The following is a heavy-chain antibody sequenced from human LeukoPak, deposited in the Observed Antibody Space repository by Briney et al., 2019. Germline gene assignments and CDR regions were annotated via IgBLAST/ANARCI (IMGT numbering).Heavy chain of an antibody. CDR1: GFTFSSYW. V-gene: IGHV3-7*03. Sequence: GGSLRLSCAASGFTFSSYWMTWVRQAPGKGLEWLANILPDGSQKYYVDSVKGRFTISRDNSKNTLYLQMNSLRAEDTAVYYCAKEGFDSWGQGTLVTVSS. J-gene: IGHJ4*02. CDR3: AKEGFDS. CDR2: ILPDGSQK.